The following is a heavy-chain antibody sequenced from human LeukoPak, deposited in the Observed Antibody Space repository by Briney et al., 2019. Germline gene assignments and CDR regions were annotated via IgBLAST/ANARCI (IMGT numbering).Heavy chain of an antibody. D-gene: IGHD3-10*01. J-gene: IGHJ4*02. V-gene: IGHV3-30*18. CDR1: GFTFSSYG. CDR2: ISYDGSNK. CDR3: AKEQIWFGEFSGHFDY. Sequence: GGSPRLPCAASGFTFSSYGTHWVRQAPGKGVGWGAVISYDGSNKYYADSVKGRFTISRDNSKNTLYLQMNSLRAEDTAVYYCAKEQIWFGEFSGHFDYWGQGTLVTVSS.